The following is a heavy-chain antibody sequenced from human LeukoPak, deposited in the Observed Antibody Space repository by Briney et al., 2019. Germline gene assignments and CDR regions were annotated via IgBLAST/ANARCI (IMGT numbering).Heavy chain of an antibody. CDR3: AREVSARDGSLGRPFDY. Sequence: PSETLSLTCTVSGGSTTDYFWSWIRQPAGKGLEWIGRIYSSGSTNYNASLKSRVTMSVDTSKNQFSLKLSSVTAADTAVYYCAREVSARDGSLGRPFDYRGQGTLVTVSS. CDR1: GGSTTDYF. V-gene: IGHV4-4*07. CDR2: IYSSGST. D-gene: IGHD5-24*01. J-gene: IGHJ4*02.